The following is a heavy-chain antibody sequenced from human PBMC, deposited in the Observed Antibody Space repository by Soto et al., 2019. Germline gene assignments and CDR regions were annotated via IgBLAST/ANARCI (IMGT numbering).Heavy chain of an antibody. CDR1: GFTFSDYY. CDR3: TRVPNYYVEL. CDR2: ISSSSSYT. V-gene: IGHV3-11*05. D-gene: IGHD3-10*01. J-gene: IGHJ2*01. Sequence: QVQLVESGGGLVKPGGSLRLSCAASGFTFSDYYMSWIRQAPGKGLEWVSYISSSSSYTNYADSVKGRFTITRDNYKNPLYLQMKSLRAGDTAVYYCTRVPNYYVELWGRGTLVTVSS.